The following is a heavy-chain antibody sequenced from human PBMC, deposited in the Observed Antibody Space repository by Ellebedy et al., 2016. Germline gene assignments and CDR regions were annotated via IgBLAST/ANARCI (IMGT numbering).Heavy chain of an antibody. CDR2: LYSGGTI. V-gene: IGHV3-66*01. CDR1: GFTVSSNY. CDR3: ARGNAIPGPEPLDY. D-gene: IGHD2-8*01. Sequence: GESLKISCAASGFTVSSNYMSWVRQAPGKGLEWVATLYSGGTILYADSVKGRFTISRDNIKHTLYLQMNSLRAEDTAIYYCARGNAIPGPEPLDYWGQGTLVTVSS. J-gene: IGHJ4*02.